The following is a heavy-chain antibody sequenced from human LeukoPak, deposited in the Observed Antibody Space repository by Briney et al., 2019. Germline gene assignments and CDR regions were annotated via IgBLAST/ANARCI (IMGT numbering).Heavy chain of an antibody. J-gene: IGHJ6*03. Sequence: SETLSLTCTVSGGSISSYYWSWIRQPPGKGLEWIGYIYYSGSTNYNPSLKSRVTISVDTSKNQFSLKLSSVTAADTAVYYCAREYYDFWSGSGYYMDVWGKGTTVTVSS. CDR2: IYYSGST. V-gene: IGHV4-59*01. CDR3: AREYYDFWSGSGYYMDV. D-gene: IGHD3-3*01. CDR1: GGSISSYY.